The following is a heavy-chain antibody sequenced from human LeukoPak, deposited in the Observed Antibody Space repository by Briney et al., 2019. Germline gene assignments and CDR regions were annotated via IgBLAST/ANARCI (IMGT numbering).Heavy chain of an antibody. CDR3: ATNSTLDYVWGSYRPYDYMDV. CDR2: ISGSGGIT. CDR1: GFTFTSYA. Sequence: GGSLRLSCAATGFTFTSYAMKWVRQAPGKGLEWISGISGSGGITYYADSVKGRFTISRDNSKSTLYLQMNSLRAEDTAVYYCATNSTLDYVWGSYRPYDYMDVWGKGTTVTVSS. D-gene: IGHD3-16*02. V-gene: IGHV3-23*01. J-gene: IGHJ6*03.